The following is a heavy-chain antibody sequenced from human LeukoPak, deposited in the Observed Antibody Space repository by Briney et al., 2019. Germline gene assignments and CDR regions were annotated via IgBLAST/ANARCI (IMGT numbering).Heavy chain of an antibody. D-gene: IGHD2-15*01. CDR3: AREVVAATT. V-gene: IGHV4-31*03. J-gene: IGHJ5*02. CDR1: AGPISSGGYY. Sequence: PSETLSLTCTVSAGPISSGGYYWSWIRQHPGKGLEWIGYIYYSGSTYYNPSLKSRVTISVDTSKNQFSLKLSSVTAADTAVYYCAREVVAATTWGQGTLVTVSS. CDR2: IYYSGST.